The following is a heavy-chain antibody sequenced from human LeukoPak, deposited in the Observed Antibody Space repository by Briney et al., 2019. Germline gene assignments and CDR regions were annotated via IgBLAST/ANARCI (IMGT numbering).Heavy chain of an antibody. J-gene: IGHJ5*02. CDR2: IYPGDSDT. CDR1: GYSFTTHW. CDR3: ARLGLKRFDRPSNWFDP. Sequence: GESLKISCKGSGYSFTTHWIGWVRQLPGKGLEWMGIIYPGDSDTRYSPSFQGQVTISADKSISTAYLQWSSLKASDTAMYYCARLGLKRFDRPSNWFDPWGQGTLVTVSS. D-gene: IGHD3-9*01. V-gene: IGHV5-51*01.